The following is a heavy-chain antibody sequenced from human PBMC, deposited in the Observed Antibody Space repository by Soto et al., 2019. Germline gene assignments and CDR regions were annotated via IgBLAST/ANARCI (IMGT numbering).Heavy chain of an antibody. D-gene: IGHD2-21*02. V-gene: IGHV1-3*01. CDR1: GYTFTSYA. J-gene: IGHJ4*02. Sequence: ASVKVSCKASGYTFTSYAMHWVRQAPGQRLEWMRRINAGNGNTKYSQKLQGRVTNTRDTSASTTYIELSSLRSENTTMYYCARSIVVVTAADYWGQGTLVTVSS. CDR2: INAGNGNT. CDR3: ARSIVVVTAADY.